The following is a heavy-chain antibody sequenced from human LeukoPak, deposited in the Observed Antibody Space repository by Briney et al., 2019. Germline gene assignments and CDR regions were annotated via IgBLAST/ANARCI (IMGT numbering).Heavy chain of an antibody. V-gene: IGHV4-59*01. CDR2: VYHTGST. CDR1: GGSIYNYY. Sequence: PTETLSLTCTVSGGSIYNYYWSWVRQPPGKGLEWIGSVYHTGSTTYNPSLKSRVTISVDTSKKEFSLKLTFVTAADTAIYYCARGVTFEYWGQGILVTVSS. CDR3: ARGVTFEY. J-gene: IGHJ4*02.